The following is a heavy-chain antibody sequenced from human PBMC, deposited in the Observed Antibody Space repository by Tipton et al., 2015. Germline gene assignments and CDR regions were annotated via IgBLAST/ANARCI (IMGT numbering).Heavy chain of an antibody. CDR2: ISAYHGNT. CDR1: GYTFTSYG. J-gene: IGHJ6*02. CDR3: AKQPVLRFLEWPNGMDV. V-gene: IGHV1-18*01. Sequence: QLVQSGAEVKKPGASVKVSCKASGYTFTSYGISWVRQAPGQGLEWMGWISAYHGNTNYAQKLQGRVTMTTDTSTSTAYMELRSLRSDDTAVYYCAKQPVLRFLEWPNGMDVWGQGTTVSVSS. D-gene: IGHD3-3*01.